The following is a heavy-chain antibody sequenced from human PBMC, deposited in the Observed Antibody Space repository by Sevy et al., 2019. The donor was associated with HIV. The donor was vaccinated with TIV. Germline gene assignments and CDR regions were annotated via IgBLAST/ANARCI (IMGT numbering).Heavy chain of an antibody. CDR2: INHSGST. CDR1: GGSFSGYY. V-gene: IGHV4-34*01. J-gene: IGHJ4*02. Sequence: SETLSLTCAVYGGSFSGYYWSWIRQPPGKGLEWIGEINHSGSTNYNPSLKSRVTISVDTSKNQCSLKLSSVTAADTAVYYCARALADYDILTGYYRGAYYFDYWGQGTLVTVSS. D-gene: IGHD3-9*01. CDR3: ARALADYDILTGYYRGAYYFDY.